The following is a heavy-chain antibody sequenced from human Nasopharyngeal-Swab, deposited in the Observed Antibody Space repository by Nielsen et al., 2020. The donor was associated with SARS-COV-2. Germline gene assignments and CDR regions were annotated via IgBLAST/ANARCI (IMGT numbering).Heavy chain of an antibody. CDR3: ARAIGAYGYYYYYYYTDV. Sequence: WIRQSRGRGLEWLGRTYYRSKWYNDYAVSVKSRITINPDTSKNQFSLHLNSVTPEDTAVYYCARAIGAYGYYYYYYYTDVWGKGTTVTVSS. CDR2: TYYRSKWYN. J-gene: IGHJ6*03. D-gene: IGHD5-12*01. V-gene: IGHV6-1*01.